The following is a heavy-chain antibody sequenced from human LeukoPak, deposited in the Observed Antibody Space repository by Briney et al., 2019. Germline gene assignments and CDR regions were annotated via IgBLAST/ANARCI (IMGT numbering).Heavy chain of an antibody. Sequence: TLSLTCAVSGGSISSGGYSWSWIRQPPGKGLEWIGYIYHSGSTYYNPSLKSRVTISVDRSKNQFSLKLSSVIAADTAVYYCARGSIAARPEGWFDPWGQGTLVTVSS. J-gene: IGHJ5*02. CDR2: IYHSGST. CDR3: ARGSIAARPEGWFDP. D-gene: IGHD6-6*01. CDR1: GGSISSGGYS. V-gene: IGHV4-30-2*01.